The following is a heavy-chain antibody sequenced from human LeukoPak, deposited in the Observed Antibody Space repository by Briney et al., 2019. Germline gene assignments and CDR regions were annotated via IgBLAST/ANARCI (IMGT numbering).Heavy chain of an antibody. V-gene: IGHV3-48*03. CDR2: ITISGHTK. Sequence: GGSLRLSCAASGFYLSTYEMNWVRQAPGKGLEWIADITISGHTKNYADSVKGRFTISRDNARASLYLQMNSLRVEDTGVYYCARGDPHADLWGQGTLVTVSS. J-gene: IGHJ5*02. CDR1: GFYLSTYE. CDR3: ARGDPHADL.